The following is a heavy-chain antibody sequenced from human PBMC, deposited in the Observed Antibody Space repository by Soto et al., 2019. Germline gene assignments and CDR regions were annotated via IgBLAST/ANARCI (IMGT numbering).Heavy chain of an antibody. D-gene: IGHD5-12*01. V-gene: IGHV1-8*01. CDR1: GYTFTTYD. Sequence: QVQLVQSGAEVKEPGASVKVSCQASGYTFTTYDINWVRQATGQGLEWMGWMNPKTGKAGYAQKFQGRVTMTRNTSTSTAYLEVSSLRSEDTAVFCCVRGPYSGFAYWGQGTLVTVSS. CDR2: MNPKTGKA. J-gene: IGHJ4*02. CDR3: VRGPYSGFAY.